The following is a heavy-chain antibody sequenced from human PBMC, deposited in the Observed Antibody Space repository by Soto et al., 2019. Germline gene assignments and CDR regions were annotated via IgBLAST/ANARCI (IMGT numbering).Heavy chain of an antibody. D-gene: IGHD4-17*01. CDR3: AEDRTDYGGNYRAEYFQH. CDR1: GYTFSSYA. Sequence: GGSLRLSCAASGYTFSSYAMSGVRQAPGKRLGWVSAISGSGGSTYYADSVKGRFTISRDNSKNTLHLQMNSLRAEDTALYYCAEDRTDYGGNYRAEYFQHWGQGTLVTVSS. CDR2: ISGSGGST. J-gene: IGHJ1*01. V-gene: IGHV3-23*01.